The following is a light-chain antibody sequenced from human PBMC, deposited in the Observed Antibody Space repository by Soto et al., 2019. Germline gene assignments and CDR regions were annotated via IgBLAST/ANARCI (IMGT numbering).Light chain of an antibody. J-gene: IGKJ1*01. V-gene: IGKV3-20*01. CDR2: GAS. CDR3: HQYGSSAWT. CDR1: QSVSSSY. Sequence: EVMVTQSAASLSVSEVKRVTLSSRASQSVSSSYLAWYQQKPGQAPRLLIYGASSRATGIPDRFSGSGSGTDFTLTISRLEPEDFAVYYCHQYGSSAWTFGQGAKVDVK.